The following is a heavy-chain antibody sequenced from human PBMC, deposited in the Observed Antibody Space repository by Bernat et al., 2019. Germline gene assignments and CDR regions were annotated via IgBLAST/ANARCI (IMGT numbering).Heavy chain of an antibody. D-gene: IGHD2-15*01. Sequence: EVQLVESGGGLVKPGGSLRLSCAASGFTFSSYSMNWVRQAPGKGLEWVSSISSSSSYIYYADSVKGRFTISRDNAKNSLYLQMNSLRAEDMAVYYCARPNLGYCSGGSCYRTYYYYGMDVWGQGTTVTVSS. J-gene: IGHJ6*02. CDR1: GFTFSSYS. CDR3: ARPNLGYCSGGSCYRTYYYYGMDV. CDR2: ISSSSSYI. V-gene: IGHV3-21*01.